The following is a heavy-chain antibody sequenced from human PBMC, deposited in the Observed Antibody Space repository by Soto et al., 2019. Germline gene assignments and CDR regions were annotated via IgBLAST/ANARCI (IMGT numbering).Heavy chain of an antibody. D-gene: IGHD3-22*01. CDR3: AKVLYYYDSSGYYYGAAFDI. CDR1: GFTFSSYA. Sequence: GGSLRLSCAASGFTFSSYAMSWVRQAPGKGLEWVSAISGSGGSTYYADSVKGRFTISRDNSKNTLYLQMNSLRAEDTAVYYCAKVLYYYDSSGYYYGAAFDIWGQGTMVTVSS. V-gene: IGHV3-23*01. CDR2: ISGSGGST. J-gene: IGHJ3*02.